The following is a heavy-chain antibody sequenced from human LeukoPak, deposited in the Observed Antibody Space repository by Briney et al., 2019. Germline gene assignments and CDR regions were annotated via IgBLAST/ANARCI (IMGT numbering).Heavy chain of an antibody. J-gene: IGHJ6*02. V-gene: IGHV3-21*04. D-gene: IGHD2-2*02. CDR1: GFTFSSYS. CDR3: AKGSGSSSYNTMDV. CDR2: ISSSSSYI. Sequence: PGGSLRLSCAASGFTFSSYSMNWVRQAPGKGLEWVSSISSSSSYIYYADSVKGRFTISRDNAKNSLYLQMNSLRAEDTAVYYCAKGSGSSSYNTMDVWGQGTTVTVS.